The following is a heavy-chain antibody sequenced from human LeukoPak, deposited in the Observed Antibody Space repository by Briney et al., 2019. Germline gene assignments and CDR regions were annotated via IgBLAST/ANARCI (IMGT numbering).Heavy chain of an antibody. V-gene: IGHV1-46*01. Sequence: YYMHWVRQAPGQGLEWMGIINPSGGSTIYAQKFQGRVTMTRDTSTSTVYMELSSLRSEDTAVYYCAAEWELLSFQHWGQGTLVTVSS. J-gene: IGHJ1*01. D-gene: IGHD1-26*01. CDR2: INPSGGST. CDR1: YY. CDR3: AAEWELLSFQH.